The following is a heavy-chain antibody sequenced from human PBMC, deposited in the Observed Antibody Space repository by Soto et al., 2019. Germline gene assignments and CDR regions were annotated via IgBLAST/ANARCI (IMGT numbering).Heavy chain of an antibody. V-gene: IGHV3-7*01. J-gene: IGHJ4*02. Sequence: GGYLRLSCAASGFTFSSYWMSWVRQAPGKGLEWVANIKQDGSEKYYVDSVKGRFTISRDNAKNSLYLQMNSLRAEDTAVYYCARDQYQYSSSSVADYWGQGTLVTVSS. CDR2: IKQDGSEK. CDR3: ARDQYQYSSSSVADY. D-gene: IGHD6-6*01. CDR1: GFTFSSYW.